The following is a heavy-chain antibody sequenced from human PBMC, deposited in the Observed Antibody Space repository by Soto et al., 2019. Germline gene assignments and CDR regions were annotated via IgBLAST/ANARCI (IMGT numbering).Heavy chain of an antibody. V-gene: IGHV1-69*01. CDR1: GGSFSRYA. CDR2: IIPIFGTA. D-gene: IGHD2-21*02. J-gene: IGHJ4*02. CDR3: ASMGYCGGDPLCDN. Sequence: KVSCRAAGGSFSRYAIMWVRPAPGQGLEWMGGIIPIFGTANYAQKFQGRVTITADESTSTAYMELSSLRSEDTAVYYCASMGYCGGDPLCDNWGQGTLVTVSS.